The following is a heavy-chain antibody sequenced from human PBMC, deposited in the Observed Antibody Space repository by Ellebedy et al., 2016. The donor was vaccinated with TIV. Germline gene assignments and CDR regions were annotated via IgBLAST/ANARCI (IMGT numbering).Heavy chain of an antibody. J-gene: IGHJ6*02. Sequence: SETLSLXXAVYGGSFSGYYWSWIRQPPGKGLEWIGEINHSGSTNYNPSLKSRVTISVDTSKNQFSLKLSSVTAADTAVYYCASGSRGGSGSYYRPLSDYYGMDVWGQGTTVTVSS. V-gene: IGHV4-34*01. CDR3: ASGSRGGSGSYYRPLSDYYGMDV. CDR2: INHSGST. CDR1: GGSFSGYY. D-gene: IGHD3-10*01.